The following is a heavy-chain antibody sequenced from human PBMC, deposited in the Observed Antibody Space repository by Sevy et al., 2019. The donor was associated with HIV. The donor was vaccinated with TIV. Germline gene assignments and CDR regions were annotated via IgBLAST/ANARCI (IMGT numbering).Heavy chain of an antibody. CDR2: MSGAGAAT. J-gene: IGHJ4*02. D-gene: IGHD1-26*01. V-gene: IGHV3-23*01. CDR3: AKAKPDYSDRRSYYFDS. CDR1: GFTFSLYA. Sequence: GESLKISCVASGFTFSLYAMSWVRQAPGKGLEWVSGMSGAGAATYDSDSAKGRFTISRDNSKNTLYLQMTGLRPEDTAIYYCAKAKPDYSDRRSYYFDSWGQGTLVTVSS.